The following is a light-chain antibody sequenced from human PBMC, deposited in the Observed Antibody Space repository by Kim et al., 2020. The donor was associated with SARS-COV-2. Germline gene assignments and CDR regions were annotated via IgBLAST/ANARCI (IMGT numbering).Light chain of an antibody. CDR2: EVT. CDR3: SSYVSNDTFV. J-gene: IGLJ1*01. CDR1: SSDVGGHNY. V-gene: IGLV2-14*01. Sequence: QSALTQPASVSGSPGQSITISCTGTSSDVGGHNYVSWYQQLPGKAPKVMIYEVTKRPSGVSDRFSGSKSGNTASLTISGLQAEDEADYYCSSYVSNDTFVFGTGTKVTVL.